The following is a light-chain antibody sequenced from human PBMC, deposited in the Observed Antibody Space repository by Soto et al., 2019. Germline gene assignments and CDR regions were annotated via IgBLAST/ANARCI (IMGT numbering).Light chain of an antibody. J-gene: IGKJ1*01. V-gene: IGKV3-15*01. Sequence: EIVMTQSPSTLSVSPGERATLSCRASQSVSSNLAWYQQKPGQAPRLLIYGASTRATGIPARFSGSGSGTEFTLTLSSLQSEDFAIDYCQHYNNWPPWTFGQGTKVEIK. CDR2: GAS. CDR3: QHYNNWPPWT. CDR1: QSVSSN.